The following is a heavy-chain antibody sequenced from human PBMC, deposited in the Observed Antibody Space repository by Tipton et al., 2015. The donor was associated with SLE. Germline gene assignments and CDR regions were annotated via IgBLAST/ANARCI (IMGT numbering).Heavy chain of an antibody. D-gene: IGHD4-11*01. CDR3: ARYPESNYHWFGP. CDR1: GGSISSGGYY. CDR2: IYYSGST. V-gene: IGHV4-39*07. J-gene: IGHJ5*02. Sequence: TLSLTCTVSGGSISSGGYYWGWIRQPPGKGLEWIGSIYYSGSTYYNPSLKSRVTISVDTSKNQISLKLSSVTAADTAVYYCARYPESNYHWFGPWGRGALVTVSS.